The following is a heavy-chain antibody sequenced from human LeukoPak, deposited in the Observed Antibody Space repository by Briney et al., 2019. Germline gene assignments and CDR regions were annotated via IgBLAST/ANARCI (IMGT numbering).Heavy chain of an antibody. CDR1: GFTFSSYA. V-gene: IGHV3-23*01. D-gene: IGHD3-9*01. Sequence: PGGSLRLSCAASGFTFSSYAMSWVRQAPGKGLEWVSSISGGGATYYADSVKGRFTISRDNSKTTLSLQMNSLRAEDTAVYYCAKLKLAEKGYYNRGYFDCWGQGTLVTVSS. CDR2: ISGGGAT. CDR3: AKLKLAEKGYYNRGYFDC. J-gene: IGHJ4*02.